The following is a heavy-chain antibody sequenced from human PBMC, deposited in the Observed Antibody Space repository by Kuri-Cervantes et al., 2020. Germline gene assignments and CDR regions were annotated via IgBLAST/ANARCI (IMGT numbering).Heavy chain of an antibody. Sequence: ASVKVSCKASGYAFINHGITWVRQAPGQGLEWMGWISIYNGHTNYAQKFQDRVTMTTDTSTSTAYMELTSLTSDDTAVYYFAKVAQAYFDYWGQGTLVTVSS. CDR3: AKVAQAYFDY. CDR2: ISIYNGHT. J-gene: IGHJ4*02. CDR1: GYAFINHG. V-gene: IGHV1-18*01.